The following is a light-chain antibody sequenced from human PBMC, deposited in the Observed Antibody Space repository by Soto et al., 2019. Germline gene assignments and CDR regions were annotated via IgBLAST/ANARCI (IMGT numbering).Light chain of an antibody. CDR1: SSNIGRKS. CDR2: ADT. CDR3: ATWDVSLNGFV. Sequence: QSVLTQPPSASGAPGQSVAISCSGSSSNIGRKSVNWYQHLPGTAPKLLMYADTHRPAGVPDRFSGSKSGTSASLAISGLQSDDEADYYCATWDVSLNGFVFGGGTQLTVL. V-gene: IGLV1-44*01. J-gene: IGLJ2*01.